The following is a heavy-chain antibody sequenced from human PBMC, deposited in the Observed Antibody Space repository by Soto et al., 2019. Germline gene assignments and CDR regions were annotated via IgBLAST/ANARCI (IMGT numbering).Heavy chain of an antibody. D-gene: IGHD3-22*01. V-gene: IGHV4-39*01. Sequence: SETLSLTCTVSGGSISSSSYYWGWIRQPPGKGLEWIGSIYYSGSTYYNPSLKSRVTISVDTSKNQFSLKLSSVTAADTAVYYCARHIMYYDSSGYYSRTRLDPWGQGTLVTVSS. J-gene: IGHJ5*02. CDR1: GGSISSSSYY. CDR2: IYYSGST. CDR3: ARHIMYYDSSGYYSRTRLDP.